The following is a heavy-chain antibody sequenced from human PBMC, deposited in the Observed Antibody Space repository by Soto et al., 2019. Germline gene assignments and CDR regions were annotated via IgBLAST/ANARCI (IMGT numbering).Heavy chain of an antibody. CDR1: GFTFSDYA. Sequence: EVQLLESGGGFVQPGGSLSLSCAASGFTFSDYAMTWVRQAPGKGLEWVSAITSSGSSTYYAESVKGRFTISRDNSKSTLYLQMNSLRAEDTATYYCAKGAEGYVVSSLDYWGQGTLVTVSS. CDR3: AKGAEGYVVSSLDY. D-gene: IGHD5-12*01. J-gene: IGHJ4*02. V-gene: IGHV3-23*01. CDR2: ITSSGSST.